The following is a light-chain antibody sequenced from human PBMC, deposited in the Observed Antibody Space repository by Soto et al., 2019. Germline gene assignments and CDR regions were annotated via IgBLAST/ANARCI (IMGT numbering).Light chain of an antibody. Sequence: DIQMTQSPSTLSASVGDRVTITCRASQSISPWLAWYQQIPGEAPKLLIYKASSLESWVPSRFSGSGSGTEFTLTSSSLQADDVATYYCQQYATYWTFGQGNKVELK. CDR3: QQYATYWT. CDR1: QSISPW. J-gene: IGKJ1*01. CDR2: KAS. V-gene: IGKV1-5*03.